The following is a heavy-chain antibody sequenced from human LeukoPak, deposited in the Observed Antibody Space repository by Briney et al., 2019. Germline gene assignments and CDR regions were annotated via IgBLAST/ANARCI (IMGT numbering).Heavy chain of an antibody. J-gene: IGHJ4*02. D-gene: IGHD5-24*01. CDR3: ARDRGWLQFGC. Sequence: PGGSLRLSCAASGFTFSNSWMNWVRQAPGKGLEWVANIAEDGSAKNYVVSVRGRFTISRDNTKNSLYLQMNSLRGEDTAVYYCARDRGWLQFGCWGQGTLVTVSS. V-gene: IGHV3-7*04. CDR2: IAEDGSAK. CDR1: GFTFSNSW.